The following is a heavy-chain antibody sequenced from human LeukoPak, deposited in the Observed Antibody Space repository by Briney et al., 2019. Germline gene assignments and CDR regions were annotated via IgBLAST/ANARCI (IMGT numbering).Heavy chain of an antibody. D-gene: IGHD5-18*01. CDR2: ISSNGGST. V-gene: IGHV3-64*01. Sequence: GGSLRLSCAASGFTFSSYAMYWVRQASGKGLEYVSAISSNGGSTYYANSVKGRFTISRDNSKNTLYLQMGSLRAEDMALYYCARSDTAMVAAIDYWGQGTLVTVSS. J-gene: IGHJ4*02. CDR1: GFTFSSYA. CDR3: ARSDTAMVAAIDY.